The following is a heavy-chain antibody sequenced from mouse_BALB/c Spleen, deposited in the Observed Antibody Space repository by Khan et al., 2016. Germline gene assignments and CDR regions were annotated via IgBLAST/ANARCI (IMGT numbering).Heavy chain of an antibody. J-gene: IGHJ1*01. CDR2: ISYSGST. CDR1: GYSITSDYA. Sequence: VQLQQSGPGLVKPSQSLSLTCTVTGYSITSDYAWNWIRQFPGNKLEWMGYISYSGSTSYNPSLKSRISITRDTSKNQFFLQSNSVTTEDTATYYCARAPPRWYFDVWGAGTTVTVSS. CDR3: ARAPPRWYFDV. V-gene: IGHV3-2*02.